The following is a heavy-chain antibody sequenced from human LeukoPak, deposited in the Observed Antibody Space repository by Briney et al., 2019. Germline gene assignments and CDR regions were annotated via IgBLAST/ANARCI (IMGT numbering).Heavy chain of an antibody. D-gene: IGHD2-2*01. Sequence: GSSVKVYCKASGGTFTSYAISWVRQAPGQGLEWMGGIIPIIGTANYAQKFQGRVTITADESTSTAYMELSSLRSEDTAVYYCARVSGVVVPAAKGLDYYYYGMDVWGQGTTVTVSS. CDR3: ARVSGVVVPAAKGLDYYYYGMDV. CDR2: IIPIIGTA. J-gene: IGHJ6*02. V-gene: IGHV1-69*01. CDR1: GGTFTSYA.